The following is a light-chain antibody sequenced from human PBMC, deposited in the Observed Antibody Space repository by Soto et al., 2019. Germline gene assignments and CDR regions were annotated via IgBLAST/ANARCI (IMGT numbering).Light chain of an antibody. Sequence: EIKLTQSPFFLSACVGDRVTLTGRASQGISSYLAWYQQKPGKAPKLLVYAASTLQSGVPLRFSGSGSGTEFTLTISSLQPDDFATYYCQQYNSYLWTFGQGTKVDVK. CDR1: QGISSY. J-gene: IGKJ1*01. V-gene: IGKV1-9*01. CDR2: AAS. CDR3: QQYNSYLWT.